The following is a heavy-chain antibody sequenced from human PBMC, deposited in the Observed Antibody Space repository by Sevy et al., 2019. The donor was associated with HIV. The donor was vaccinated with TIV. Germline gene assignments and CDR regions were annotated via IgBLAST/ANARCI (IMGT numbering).Heavy chain of an antibody. D-gene: IGHD5-12*01. CDR1: GFTFDDYT. CDR2: ISWDGGST. V-gene: IGHV3-43*01. J-gene: IGHJ6*02. Sequence: GGSLRLSCAASGFTFDDYTMHWVRQAPGKGLEWVSLISWDGGSTYYADSVKGRFTISRDNSKNSLYLQMNSLRTEDTALYYCAKDIGGGYGYYYYYYGMDVCGQGTTVTVSS. CDR3: AKDIGGGYGYYYYYYGMDV.